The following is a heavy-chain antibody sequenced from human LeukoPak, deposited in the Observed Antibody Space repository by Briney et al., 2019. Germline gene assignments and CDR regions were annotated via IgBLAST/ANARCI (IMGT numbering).Heavy chain of an antibody. D-gene: IGHD1-1*01. CDR2: VNLDRIST. V-gene: IGHV3-74*01. CDR3: AKGNWRYFDY. CDR1: GFTFSNFW. J-gene: IGHJ4*02. Sequence: GGSLRLSCAASGFTFSNFWMHWVRQAPGKGLVWVSRVNLDRISTQYADFVKGRFTISRDSAKNTLYLQMNSLGADDTAVYYCAKGNWRYFDYWGQGTLVTVSS.